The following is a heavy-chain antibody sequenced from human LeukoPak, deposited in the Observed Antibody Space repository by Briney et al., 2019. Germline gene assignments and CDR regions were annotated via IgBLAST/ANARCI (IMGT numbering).Heavy chain of an antibody. Sequence: ASVKVSCKASGGTFSSYAISWVRQAPGQGLEWMGWISPNSGGTDYAQKFQGRVTMTRDTSISTAYVELSSLTSDDTAVYYCAIQPWGSGNNWYFDLWGRGTLVTVSS. V-gene: IGHV1-2*02. D-gene: IGHD7-27*01. CDR2: ISPNSGGT. CDR1: GGTFSSYA. CDR3: AIQPWGSGNNWYFDL. J-gene: IGHJ2*01.